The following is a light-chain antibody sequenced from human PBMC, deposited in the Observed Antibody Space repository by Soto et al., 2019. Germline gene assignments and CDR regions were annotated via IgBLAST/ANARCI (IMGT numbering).Light chain of an antibody. V-gene: IGKV3-15*01. CDR2: GTS. CDR3: QQYDDWPWT. Sequence: EKLMTPSPTPLSVSPRERATPSCRASQSLRSNLAWYQHKPGQAPRLLIYGTSTRATGIPATFSGGGSGTEFTLTISSLQSEDFAVYYCQQYDDWPWTFGRGTKV. CDR1: QSLRSN. J-gene: IGKJ1*01.